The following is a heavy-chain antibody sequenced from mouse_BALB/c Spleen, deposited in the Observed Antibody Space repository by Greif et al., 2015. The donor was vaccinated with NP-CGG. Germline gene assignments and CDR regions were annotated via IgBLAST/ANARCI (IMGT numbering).Heavy chain of an antibody. Sequence: QVQLQQSGPELVKPGASVKISCKASGYTFTDYYINWVKQEPGQGLEWIGWIYPGSGNTKYNEKFKGKATLTVDTSSCTAYMQLSSLTSEDTAVYFCARRTGTEAMDYWGQGTSVTVSS. J-gene: IGHJ4*01. CDR1: GYTFTDYY. CDR2: IYPGSGNT. D-gene: IGHD4-1*01. CDR3: ARRTGTEAMDY. V-gene: IGHV1-84*02.